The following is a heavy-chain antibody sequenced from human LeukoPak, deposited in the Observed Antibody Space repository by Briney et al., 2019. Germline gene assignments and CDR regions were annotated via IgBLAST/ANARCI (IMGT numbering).Heavy chain of an antibody. CDR3: ARDLYSSSWYLFDY. CDR1: GFTFSSYS. V-gene: IGHV3-21*01. CDR2: ISSSSYT. J-gene: IGHJ4*02. D-gene: IGHD6-13*01. Sequence: GGSLRLSCAASGFTFSSYSMNWVRQAPGKGLEWVSSISSSSYTYYADSVKGRFTISRDNAKNSLYLQMNSLRAGDTAVYYCARDLYSSSWYLFDYWGQGTLVTVSS.